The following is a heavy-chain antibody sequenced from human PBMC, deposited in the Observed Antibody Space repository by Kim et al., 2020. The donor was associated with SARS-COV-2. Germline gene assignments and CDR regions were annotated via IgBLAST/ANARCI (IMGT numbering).Heavy chain of an antibody. V-gene: IGHV4-59*09. J-gene: IGHJ4*02. CDR3: ARGPQRRHMYFDY. Sequence: YNTSLKSRVTISVDTSKTQCALKLSSVTAADTAVYYCARGPQRRHMYFDYWGQGTLVTVSS.